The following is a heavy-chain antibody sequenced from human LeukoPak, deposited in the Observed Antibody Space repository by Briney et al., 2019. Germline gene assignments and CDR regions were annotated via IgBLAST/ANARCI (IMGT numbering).Heavy chain of an antibody. CDR2: ISYDGSNK. Sequence: PGGSLRLSCAASGFTFSSYGMHWVRQAPGKGLEWVAVISYDGSNKYYADSVKGRFTISRDNAKNSLYLQMNSLRAEDTAVYYCARGIFDWYIYGMDVWGQGTTVTVSS. J-gene: IGHJ6*02. CDR1: GFTFSSYG. V-gene: IGHV3-30*03. D-gene: IGHD3-9*01. CDR3: ARGIFDWYIYGMDV.